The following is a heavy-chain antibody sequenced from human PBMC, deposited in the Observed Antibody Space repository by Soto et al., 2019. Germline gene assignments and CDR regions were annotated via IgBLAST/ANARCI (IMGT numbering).Heavy chain of an antibody. CDR3: ARDRDNCSGGSCYSGPGMYYFDY. CDR2: IYYSGST. V-gene: IGHV4-30-4*01. Sequence: ASETLSLTCTVSGGSISSGDYYWSWIRQPPGKGLEWIGYIYYSGSTYYNPSLKSRVTISVDTSKNQFSLKLSSVTAADTAVYYCARDRDNCSGGSCYSGPGMYYFDYWGQGTLVTVSS. J-gene: IGHJ4*02. D-gene: IGHD2-15*01. CDR1: GGSISSGDYY.